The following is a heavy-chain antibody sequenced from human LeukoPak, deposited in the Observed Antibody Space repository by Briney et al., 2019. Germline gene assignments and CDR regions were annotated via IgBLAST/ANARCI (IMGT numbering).Heavy chain of an antibody. D-gene: IGHD3-22*01. Sequence: HPGGSLRLSCAASGFTFSSYGMHWVRQAPGKGLEWVAVISYDGSNKYYADSVKGRFTISRDNSKNTLYLQMNSLRAEDTAVYYCAKDRGYYDSSGPFDYWGQGTLVTASS. CDR2: ISYDGSNK. J-gene: IGHJ4*02. V-gene: IGHV3-30*18. CDR1: GFTFSSYG. CDR3: AKDRGYYDSSGPFDY.